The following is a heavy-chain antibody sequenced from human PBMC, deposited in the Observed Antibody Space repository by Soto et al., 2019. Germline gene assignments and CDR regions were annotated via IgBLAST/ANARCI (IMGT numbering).Heavy chain of an antibody. V-gene: IGHV3-7*01. CDR3: ARASAEKRRYYYYYYYMDV. J-gene: IGHJ6*03. Sequence: GGSLRLSCAASGFTFSSYWMSWVRQAPGKGLEWVANIKQDGSEKYYVDSVKGRFTISRDNAKNSLYLQMNGLRAEDTAVYYCARASAEKRRYYYYYYYMDVWGKGTTVTVSS. CDR2: IKQDGSEK. D-gene: IGHD6-13*01. CDR1: GFTFSSYW.